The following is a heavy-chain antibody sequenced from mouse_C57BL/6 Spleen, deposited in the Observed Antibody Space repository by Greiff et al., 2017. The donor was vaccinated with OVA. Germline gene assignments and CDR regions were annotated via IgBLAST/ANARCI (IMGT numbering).Heavy chain of an antibody. Sequence: EVQLVESGPGLVKPSPSLSLTCSVTGYSITSGYFWYWIRQFPGNLLELMGYIRYDGSTNYNPSLKNRISITRDTSKNQLFLTLNSVTTEDTATYDSARDDYDYPWFADWGQGTLVTVSA. CDR1: GYSITSGYF. CDR3: ARDDYDYPWFAD. D-gene: IGHD2-4*01. V-gene: IGHV3-6*01. J-gene: IGHJ3*01. CDR2: IRYDGST.